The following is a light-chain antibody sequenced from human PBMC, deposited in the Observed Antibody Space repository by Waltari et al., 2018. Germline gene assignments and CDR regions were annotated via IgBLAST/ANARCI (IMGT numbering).Light chain of an antibody. CDR1: DSDVGAYDF. J-gene: IGLJ1*01. V-gene: IGLV2-14*01. Sequence: QSALTQPASVSGSPGQSITISCSGTDSDVGAYDFVSWYQQHPGKAPHLIIYEVSNRPSGIVNRFSASKSGNTASLTISGLQAEDDADYYCSSYTTSSAPGVFGTGTRVTVL. CDR2: EVS. CDR3: SSYTTSSAPGV.